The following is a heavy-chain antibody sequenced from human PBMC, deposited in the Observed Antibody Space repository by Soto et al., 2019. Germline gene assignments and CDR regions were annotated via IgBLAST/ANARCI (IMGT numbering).Heavy chain of an antibody. CDR3: AREGQPAAGTTPHN. Sequence: LRLSCAASGFNFSSYAMHWVRQAPGKGLEWVAVISYDGGKKYCADSVKGRFTISRDNSKNTLYVEMNSLSAEDTAVYYCAREGQPAAGTTPHNWGQGTLVTVSS. D-gene: IGHD6-13*01. J-gene: IGHJ4*02. CDR2: ISYDGGKK. CDR1: GFNFSSYA. V-gene: IGHV3-30*04.